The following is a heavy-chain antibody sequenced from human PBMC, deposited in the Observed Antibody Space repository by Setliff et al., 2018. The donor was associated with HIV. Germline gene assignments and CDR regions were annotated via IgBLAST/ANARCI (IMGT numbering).Heavy chain of an antibody. CDR1: GYTFTGYH. J-gene: IGHJ4*02. V-gene: IGHV1-2*02. CDR3: ATGRDSSGYYFLADY. CDR2: INPNSGGT. Sequence: ASVKVSCKTSGYTFTGYHMHWVRQAPGQGLEWMGWINPNSGGTIYAQKFQDRVTMTRDTSSSTAYMELGRLRSDDTAVYYCATGRDSSGYYFLADYWGRGTLVTVSS. D-gene: IGHD3-22*01.